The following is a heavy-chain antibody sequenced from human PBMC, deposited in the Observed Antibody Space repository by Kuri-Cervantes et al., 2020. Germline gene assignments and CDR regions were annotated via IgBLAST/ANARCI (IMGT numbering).Heavy chain of an antibody. V-gene: IGHV1-69*13. D-gene: IGHD4-17*01. Sequence: SVKVSCKASGGTFSSYAISWVRQAPGQGLEWMGGIIPIFGTANYAQKFQGRVTITADESTSTAYMELSSLRSEDTAVYYCARGTTVTTWGYYYYYMDVWGKGTTVTVSS. CDR3: ARGTTVTTWGYYYYYMDV. J-gene: IGHJ6*03. CDR2: IIPIFGTA. CDR1: GGTFSSYA.